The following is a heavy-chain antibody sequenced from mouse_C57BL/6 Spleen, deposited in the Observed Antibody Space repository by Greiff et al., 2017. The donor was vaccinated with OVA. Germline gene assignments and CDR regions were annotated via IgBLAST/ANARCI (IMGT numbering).Heavy chain of an antibody. CDR2: ISYDGSN. V-gene: IGHV3-6*01. Sequence: EVKLVESGPGLVKPSQSLSLTCSVTGYSITSGYYWNWIRQFPGNKLEWMGYISYDGSNNYNPSLKNRISITRDTSKNQFFLKLNSVTTEDTATYYCARDPYYYGSSYGDWYFDVWGTGTTVTVSS. CDR1: GYSITSGYY. CDR3: ARDPYYYGSSYGDWYFDV. D-gene: IGHD1-1*01. J-gene: IGHJ1*03.